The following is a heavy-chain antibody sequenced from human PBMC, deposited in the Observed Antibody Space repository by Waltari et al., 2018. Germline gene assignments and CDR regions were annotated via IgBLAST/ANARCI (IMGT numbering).Heavy chain of an antibody. CDR1: GGSISSYY. CDR3: ASYSSTAFYNWFDP. V-gene: IGHV4-59*01. J-gene: IGHJ5*02. CDR2: IYYSGST. Sequence: QVQLQESGPGLVKPSETLSLTCTVSGGSISSYYWSWIRQPPGKGLEWIGYIYYSGSTNYNPSLKSRVTISVDTSKNQFSLKLSSVTAADTAVYYCASYSSTAFYNWFDPWGQGTLVTVSS. D-gene: IGHD6-13*01.